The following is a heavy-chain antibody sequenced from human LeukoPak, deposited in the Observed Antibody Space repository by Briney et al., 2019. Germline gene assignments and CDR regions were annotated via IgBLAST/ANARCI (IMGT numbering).Heavy chain of an antibody. CDR3: ARDLAVAGTDNYYGMDV. Sequence: ASVKVSCKASGYTFTSYYMHWVRQAPGQGLEWMGIINPSGGSTSYAQKFQGSVTMTRDTSTSTVYMELSSLRSEDTAVYNCARDLAVAGTDNYYGMDVWGQGTTVTVSS. V-gene: IGHV1-46*01. CDR2: INPSGGST. CDR1: GYTFTSYY. J-gene: IGHJ6*02. D-gene: IGHD6-19*01.